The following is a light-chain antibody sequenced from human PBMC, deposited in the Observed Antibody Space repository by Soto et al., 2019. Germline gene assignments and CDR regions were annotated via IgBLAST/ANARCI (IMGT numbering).Light chain of an antibody. CDR2: DAS. CDR3: LQYNDYPGT. J-gene: IGKJ1*01. V-gene: IGKV1-5*01. CDR1: QSFSRF. Sequence: DIQMTQSPSTLSASVGDTVTITCRATQSFSRFLAWFQQKPGRAPNLLIFDASTLQSGVPSRFSGSESGTEFTLTISSLQPDDFATYYCLQYNDYPGTFDQGTKVDIK.